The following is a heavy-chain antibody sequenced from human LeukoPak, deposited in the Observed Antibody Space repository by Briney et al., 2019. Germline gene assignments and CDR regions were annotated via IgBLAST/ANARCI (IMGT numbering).Heavy chain of an antibody. D-gene: IGHD3-10*01. Sequence: GVSLRLSCAASGFTDSSNYMSWVRQAPGKGLEWVSVIFRCGTTYYADSVQGRFTISRDNSKNTLYLQTKSLRVEDTAVYYCATRDGSGTPYDYWGQGTLVTVSS. J-gene: IGHJ4*02. V-gene: IGHV3-66*01. CDR3: ATRDGSGTPYDY. CDR1: GFTDSSNY. CDR2: IFRCGTT.